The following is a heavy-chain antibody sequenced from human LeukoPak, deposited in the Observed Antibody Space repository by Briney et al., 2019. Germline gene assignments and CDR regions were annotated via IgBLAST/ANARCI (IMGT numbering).Heavy chain of an antibody. CDR2: IWSDGSNK. CDR3: ARELFSSGSCPDG. Sequence: GGSLRLSCSASGFTFSYYAIHWVRQAPGRGLEWVALIWSDGSNKYYADSVKGRITISRDNSKNTVYLQMNSLRAEDAAVYYCARELFSSGSCPDGWGQGTLVTVSS. CDR1: GFTFSYYA. J-gene: IGHJ4*02. D-gene: IGHD3-10*01. V-gene: IGHV3-33*01.